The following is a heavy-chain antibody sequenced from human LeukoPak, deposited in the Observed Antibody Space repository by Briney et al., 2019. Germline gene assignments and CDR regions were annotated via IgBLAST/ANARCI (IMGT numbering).Heavy chain of an antibody. CDR3: AREGYYYDSSGYSYYFDY. D-gene: IGHD3-22*01. Sequence: GGSLRLSCAASGFTFSSYWMHWVRQAPGKGLVWVSRINSDGSSTSYADSVKGRFAISRDNAKNTLYLQMNSLRAEDTAVYYCAREGYYYDSSGYSYYFDYWGQGTLVTVSS. CDR1: GFTFSSYW. V-gene: IGHV3-74*01. CDR2: INSDGSST. J-gene: IGHJ4*02.